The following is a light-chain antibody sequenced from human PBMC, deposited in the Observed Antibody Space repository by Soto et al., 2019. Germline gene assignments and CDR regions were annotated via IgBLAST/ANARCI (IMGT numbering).Light chain of an antibody. CDR3: QQSHTAPK. V-gene: IGKV1-39*01. CDR2: GAY. CDR1: QSISMY. J-gene: IGKJ2*01. Sequence: DIQMTQSPSSLSASVGDRVTITCRASQSISMYLNWYQQKPGKAPKLLISGAYTLRSGVPSRFSGSGSGKDFTLTISSLQPEDFATYYCQQSHTAPKFGQGTKLEIK.